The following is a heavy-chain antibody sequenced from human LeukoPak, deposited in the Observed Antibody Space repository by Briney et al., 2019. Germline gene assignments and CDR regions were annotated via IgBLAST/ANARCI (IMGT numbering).Heavy chain of an antibody. CDR2: IKQDGSEK. CDR1: GISFSGYW. CDR3: ARADYSNYFDY. J-gene: IGHJ4*02. V-gene: IGHV3-7*04. D-gene: IGHD4-11*01. Sequence: PGGSLRLSCVGSGISFSGYWMSWVRQAPGKGLEWVANIKQDGSEKYYVDSVKGRFTISRDNAKNSLYLQMNSLRAEDTAVYYCARADYSNYFDYWGQGTLVTVSS.